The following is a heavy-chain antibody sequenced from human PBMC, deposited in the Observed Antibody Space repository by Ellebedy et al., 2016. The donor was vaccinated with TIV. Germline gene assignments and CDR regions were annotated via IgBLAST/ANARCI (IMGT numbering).Heavy chain of an antibody. J-gene: IGHJ2*01. V-gene: IGHV3-23*01. Sequence: GESLKISCAASGFTFSSYAVGWVRQAPGKGLGWVSSFSFSGGTTNYADSVKGRFTISRDISTNTLYLQMNSLRVEDTAVYYCAKDPVRGNYGYFDLWGRGTLVTVSS. D-gene: IGHD3-10*01. CDR1: GFTFSSYA. CDR2: FSFSGGTT. CDR3: AKDPVRGNYGYFDL.